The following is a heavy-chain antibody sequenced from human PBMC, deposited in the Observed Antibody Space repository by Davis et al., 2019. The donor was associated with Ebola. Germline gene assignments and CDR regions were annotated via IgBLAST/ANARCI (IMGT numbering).Heavy chain of an antibody. CDR2: SRNKENRYST. CDR3: AIANRGPVADTGDY. V-gene: IGHV3-72*01. J-gene: IGHJ4*02. D-gene: IGHD6-19*01. Sequence: PGGSLRLSCAASGFAFSVYYMDWVRLTPGKGLEWVGLSRNKENRYSTEYAASVKGRFTISRDDSKNLLYLEMNSLRTEDTAVYYCAIANRGPVADTGDYWGQGTLVTVSS. CDR1: GFAFSVYY.